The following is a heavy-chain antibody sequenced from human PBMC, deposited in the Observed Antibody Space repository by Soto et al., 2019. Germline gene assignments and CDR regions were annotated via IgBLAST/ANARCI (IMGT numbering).Heavy chain of an antibody. CDR1: GDSITSSSHY. J-gene: IGHJ4*02. CDR3: ASDYGSGSYRFDY. D-gene: IGHD3-10*01. CDR2: IYYDGNT. Sequence: SETLSLTCTVSGDSITSSSHYWGWIRQPPGKGLESIANIYYDGNTYYNPSLKSRVTISLDTSKNQFSLRLNSVTAADTAVYYCASDYGSGSYRFDYWGQGILVTVSS. V-gene: IGHV4-39*07.